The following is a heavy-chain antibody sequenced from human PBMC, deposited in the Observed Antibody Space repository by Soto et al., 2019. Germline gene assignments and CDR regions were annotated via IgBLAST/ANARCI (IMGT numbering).Heavy chain of an antibody. D-gene: IGHD6-13*01. J-gene: IGHJ4*02. CDR1: GGSISSCY. CDR2: VYYSGST. Sequence: SETLSLTCTVSGGSISSCYWSWIRQRPGKGLGWIGYVYYSGSTNYNPSLKSRVTISVDTSKNQYSLKLSSVTAADTAVYYCARDSSSWYFWGQGTLVTVSS. V-gene: IGHV4-59*01. CDR3: ARDSSSWYF.